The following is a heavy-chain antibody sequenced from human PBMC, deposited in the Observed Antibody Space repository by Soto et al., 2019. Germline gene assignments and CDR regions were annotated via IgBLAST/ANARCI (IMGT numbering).Heavy chain of an antibody. CDR3: TTGSVAGY. Sequence: EVQLVESGGGLVKPGGSLRLSCAASGFTISGAWMNWVHQAPGKGLEWVGRIKTKTHGENTEYAAPVKGRFTISRDDSENTLSLHMTSVKCEKTAVYYCTTGSVAGYWGRWALVPVSS. CDR2: IKTKTHGENT. CDR1: GFTISGAW. V-gene: IGHV3-15*07. D-gene: IGHD1-26*01. J-gene: IGHJ4*02.